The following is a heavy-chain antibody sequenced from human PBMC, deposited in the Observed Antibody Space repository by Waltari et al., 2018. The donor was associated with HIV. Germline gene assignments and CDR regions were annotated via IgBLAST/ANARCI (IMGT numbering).Heavy chain of an antibody. CDR2: ISWDGGST. Sequence: EVQLVESGGVVVQPGGSLRLSCAASGFTFGDYTMHWVRQAPGKGLEWVSLISWDGGSTYYADAVKGRFTISRDNSKNSLYLQMNSLRTEDTALYYCAKGGSSGWFHDYWGQGTLVTVSS. D-gene: IGHD6-19*01. V-gene: IGHV3-43*01. J-gene: IGHJ4*02. CDR3: AKGGSSGWFHDY. CDR1: GFTFGDYT.